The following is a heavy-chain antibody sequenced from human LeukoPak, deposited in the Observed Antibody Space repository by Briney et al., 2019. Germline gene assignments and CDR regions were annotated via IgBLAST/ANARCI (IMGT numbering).Heavy chain of an antibody. Sequence: GRSLRLSCAAPGFTFSTYTMNWVRQAPGKGLERVSSISNSGAYVYYADSVQGRFTISRDNAKNSLYLQMNSLRSEDTAVYYCARVGVDSGSYKGADYWGQGTLVSVSS. J-gene: IGHJ4*02. CDR2: ISNSGAYV. V-gene: IGHV3-21*01. D-gene: IGHD1-26*01. CDR3: ARVGVDSGSYKGADY. CDR1: GFTFSTYT.